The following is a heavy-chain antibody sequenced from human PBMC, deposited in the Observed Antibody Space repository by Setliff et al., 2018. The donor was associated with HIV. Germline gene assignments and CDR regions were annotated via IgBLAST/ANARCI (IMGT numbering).Heavy chain of an antibody. CDR3: AKGPRGLSLRYYFDF. V-gene: IGHV4-34*01. J-gene: IGHJ4*02. Sequence: SETLSLTCAVYGGSFSSSYWSWIRQAPGKGLEWIGQINHNGITHYNPSLETRVTMFADTSKNQFSPRLSPVTAADTAIYYCAKGPRGLSLRYYFDFWAQGSQVTVSS. CDR2: INHNGIT. CDR1: GGSFSSSY.